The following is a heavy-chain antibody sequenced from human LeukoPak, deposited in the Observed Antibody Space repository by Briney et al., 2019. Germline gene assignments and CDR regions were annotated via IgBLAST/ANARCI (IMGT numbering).Heavy chain of an antibody. D-gene: IGHD6-19*01. CDR3: ARGIAVYQSNRGLGDWFDP. CDR1: GGSISSYY. V-gene: IGHV4-4*07. CDR2: IYTSGST. Sequence: SETLSLTCTVSGGSISSYYWSWIRQPAGKGLEWIGRIYTSGSTNYNPSLKSRVTISLDTSKHHFSLKLSSVTDADTAVYYCARGIAVYQSNRGLGDWFDPWGQGTLVTVSS. J-gene: IGHJ5*02.